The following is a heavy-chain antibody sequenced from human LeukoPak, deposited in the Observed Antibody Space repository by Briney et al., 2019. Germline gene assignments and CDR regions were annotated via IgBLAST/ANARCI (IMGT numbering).Heavy chain of an antibody. V-gene: IGHV3-23*01. CDR3: TTPGYGSGGDY. D-gene: IGHD3-10*01. CDR1: GFTFSSYA. Sequence: GGSLRLSCAVSGFTFSSYAMSWVRQAPGKGLEWVSSISGSVGSTYYADSVKGRFTISRDDSKNTAYLQMNSLKTEDTAVYYCTTPGYGSGGDYWGQGTLVTVSS. CDR2: ISGSVGST. J-gene: IGHJ4*02.